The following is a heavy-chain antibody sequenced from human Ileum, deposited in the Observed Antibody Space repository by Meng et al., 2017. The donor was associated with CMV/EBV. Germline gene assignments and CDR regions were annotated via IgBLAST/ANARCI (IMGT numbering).Heavy chain of an antibody. V-gene: IGHV3-23*01. CDR1: EFSITDSP. J-gene: IGHJ4*02. Sequence: AVSEFSITDSPVNWVRHAPGKGLEWVSVISASGYYTFYAESVKGRFTIGRDISKNTVYLQTNSLRAEDTAVYFCAKAPTRKYYFDSWGQGSLVTVSS. D-gene: IGHD5-24*01. CDR2: ISASGYYT. CDR3: AKAPTRKYYFDS.